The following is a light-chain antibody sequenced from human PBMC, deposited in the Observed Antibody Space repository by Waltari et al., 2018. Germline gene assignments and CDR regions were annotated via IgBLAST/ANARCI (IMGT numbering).Light chain of an antibody. V-gene: IGLV3-27*01. CDR2: KDS. Sequence: SYELTQSSSVSVSPGQTARITCSGDVLAKKQPARWFQQKPGQAPVVVIYKDSERPSGIPERFSGYSSGSTVTLTISGAQVEDEADYYCYSAADNNLVFGGGTKLTVL. J-gene: IGLJ3*02. CDR1: VLAKKQP. CDR3: YSAADNNLV.